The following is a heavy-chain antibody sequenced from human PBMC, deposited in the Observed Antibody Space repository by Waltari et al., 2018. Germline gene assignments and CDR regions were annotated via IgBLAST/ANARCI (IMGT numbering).Heavy chain of an antibody. Sequence: FSSYAISWVRQAPGQGLEWMGGIIPIFGTANYAQKFQGRVTITTDESTSTAYMELSSLRSEDTAVYYCARAMVRGVIVEPTPFDYWGQGTLVTVSS. J-gene: IGHJ4*02. CDR2: IIPIFGTA. D-gene: IGHD3-10*01. CDR1: FSSYA. CDR3: ARAMVRGVIVEPTPFDY. V-gene: IGHV1-69*05.